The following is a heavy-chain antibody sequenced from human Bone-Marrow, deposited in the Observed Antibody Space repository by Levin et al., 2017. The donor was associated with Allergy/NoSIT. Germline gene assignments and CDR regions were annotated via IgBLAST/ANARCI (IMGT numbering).Heavy chain of an antibody. V-gene: IGHV3-21*06. CDR2: ISGGSSRI. D-gene: IGHD3-16*01. CDR1: GLSFSNYD. CDR3: ASWAMFYYDGSDFDYFYYGMDV. Sequence: PGGSLRLSCAASGLSFSNYDMNWVRQAPGKGLEWVSSISGGSSRIYYADSVKGRFTISRDNAKNSLYLQMNSPRVEDTAVYYCASWAMFYYDGSDFDYFYYGMDVWGQGTTVTVSS. J-gene: IGHJ6*02.